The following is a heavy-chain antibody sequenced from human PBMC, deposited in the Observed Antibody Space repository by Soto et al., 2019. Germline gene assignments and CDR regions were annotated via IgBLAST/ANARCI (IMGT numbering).Heavy chain of an antibody. CDR1: GGSVSSGSYY. D-gene: IGHD6-13*01. CDR2: IYYSGST. V-gene: IGHV4-61*01. J-gene: IGHJ4*02. Sequence: SETLSLTCTVSGGSVSSGSYYWSWIRQPPGKGLEWIGYIYYSGSTNYNPSLKSRVTISVDTSKNQFSLKLSSVTAADTAVYYCARGRFIAAAGRLDYWGQGTLVTAPQ. CDR3: ARGRFIAAAGRLDY.